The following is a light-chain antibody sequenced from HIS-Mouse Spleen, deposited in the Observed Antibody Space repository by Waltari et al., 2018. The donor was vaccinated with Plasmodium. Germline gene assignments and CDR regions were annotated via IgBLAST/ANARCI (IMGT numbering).Light chain of an antibody. J-gene: IGLJ3*02. CDR2: EDS. V-gene: IGLV3-10*01. CDR1: ALPNKY. Sequence: SYELTQPPSVSVSPGQTARLTCSGDALPNKYAYGYKQKTGQAPLLVIYEDSKRPSGIPERFSGSSSGTMATLTISGAQVEDEADYYCYSTDSSGNHRVFGGGTKLTVL. CDR3: YSTDSSGNHRV.